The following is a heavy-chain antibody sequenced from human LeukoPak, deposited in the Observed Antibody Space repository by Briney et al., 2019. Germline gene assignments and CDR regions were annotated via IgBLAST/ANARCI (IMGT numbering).Heavy chain of an antibody. D-gene: IGHD6-19*01. CDR2: ISWNSGSI. CDR1: GFTFDDYA. V-gene: IGHV3-9*01. J-gene: IGHJ4*02. CDR3: AKGAMYSSGWYVDY. Sequence: GGSLRLSCAASGFTFDDYAMHWVRQAPGKGLEWVSGISWNSGSIGYADSVKGRFTTSRDNAKNSLYLQMNSLRAEDTALYYCAKGAMYSSGWYVDYWGQGTLVTVSS.